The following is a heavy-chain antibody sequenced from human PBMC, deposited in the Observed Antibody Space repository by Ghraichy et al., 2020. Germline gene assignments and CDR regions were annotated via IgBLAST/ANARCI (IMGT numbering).Heavy chain of an antibody. CDR3: ARNPHRSGVIMGPDY. D-gene: IGHD3-3*01. CDR1: GGSISSYY. Sequence: SETLSLTCTVSGGSISSYYWSWIRQPPGKGLEWIGYIYYSGSTNYNPSLKSRVTISVDTSKNQFSLKLSSVTAADTAVYYCARNPHRSGVIMGPDYWGQGTLVTVSS. J-gene: IGHJ4*02. V-gene: IGHV4-59*01. CDR2: IYYSGST.